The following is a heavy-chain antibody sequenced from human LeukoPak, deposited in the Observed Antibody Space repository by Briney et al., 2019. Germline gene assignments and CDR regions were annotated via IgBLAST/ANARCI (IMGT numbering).Heavy chain of an antibody. CDR2: IYNSGSL. CDR1: GCSISGYY. V-gene: IGHV4-59*12. CDR3: ASLTSSSSDAFDI. D-gene: IGHD6-13*01. Sequence: SETLSLTCTVSGCSISGYYRSWIRQAPGKGLEWIGYIYNSGSLNYNPSLKSRVTIAVDTSEIQFSLKLSSVTAADTAVYYCASLTSSSSDAFDIWGQGTMVTVSS. J-gene: IGHJ3*02.